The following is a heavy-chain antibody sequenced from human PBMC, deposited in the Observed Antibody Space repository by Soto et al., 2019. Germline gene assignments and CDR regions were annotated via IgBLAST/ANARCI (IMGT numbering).Heavy chain of an antibody. CDR1: GGTFSSYA. CDR3: ARGGYYDSSGYYCRPFDY. J-gene: IGHJ4*02. V-gene: IGHV1-69*13. CDR2: IIPIFGTA. Sequence: SVKVSCKXSGGTFSSYAISWVRQAPGQGLEWMGGIIPIFGTANYAQKFQGRVTITADESTSTAYMELSSLRSEDTAVYYCARGGYYDSSGYYCRPFDYWGQGTLVTVSS. D-gene: IGHD3-22*01.